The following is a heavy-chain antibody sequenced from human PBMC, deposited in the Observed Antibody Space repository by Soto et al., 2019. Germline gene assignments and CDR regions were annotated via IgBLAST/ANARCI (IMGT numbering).Heavy chain of an antibody. CDR2: IYYSGTT. CDR1: GYSISSSNW. Sequence: PSETLSLTCAVSGYSISSSNWWGWIRQPPGKGLEWIGYIYYSGTTYYNPSLKSRVTMSVDTSKNQFSLKLTSVTAVDTAVYYGARREIQGPIDYWGQGTLGTVAS. CDR3: ARREIQGPIDY. J-gene: IGHJ4*02. V-gene: IGHV4-28*01. D-gene: IGHD1-26*01.